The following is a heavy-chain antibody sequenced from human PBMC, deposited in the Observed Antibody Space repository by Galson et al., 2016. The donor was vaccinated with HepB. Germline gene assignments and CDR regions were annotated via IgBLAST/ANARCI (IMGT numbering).Heavy chain of an antibody. CDR3: ARVRDGYNKYYHYGLDV. V-gene: IGHV1-69*01. CDR2: IMPIFNAA. CDR1: GGSFSYYA. D-gene: IGHD5-24*01. J-gene: IGHJ6*02. Sequence: KASGGSFSYYAISWLRQAPGQGLEWMGGIMPIFNAANYAQRFQGRVTITADESTSTAYMELSSLRSEDTAVYYCARVRDGYNKYYHYGLDVWGQGTTVTVSS.